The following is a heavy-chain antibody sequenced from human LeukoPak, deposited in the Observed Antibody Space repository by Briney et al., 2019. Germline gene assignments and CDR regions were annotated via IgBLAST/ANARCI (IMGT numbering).Heavy chain of an antibody. Sequence: GGSLRLSCAASGFTVSSNYMSWVRQAPGKGLEWVSIIYSGGSTYYADSVKGRFTISRDNSKNTLYLQMNSLRAEDTAVYYCAKELKIRVLSGYFDYWGQGTLVTVSS. CDR3: AKELKIRVLSGYFDY. J-gene: IGHJ4*02. CDR2: IYSGGST. D-gene: IGHD2/OR15-2a*01. CDR1: GFTVSSNY. V-gene: IGHV3-53*01.